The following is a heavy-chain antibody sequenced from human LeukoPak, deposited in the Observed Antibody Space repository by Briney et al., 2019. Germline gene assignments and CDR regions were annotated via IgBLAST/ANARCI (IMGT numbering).Heavy chain of an antibody. CDR2: ISYDGSNK. J-gene: IGHJ6*02. D-gene: IGHD6-19*01. CDR3: ARVRASSGWRHYYYYGMDV. Sequence: GRSLRLSCAASGFTFSSYAMHWVRQAPGKGLEWVAVISYDGSNKYYADSVKGRFTISRDNSKNTLYLQMNSLRAEDTAVYYCARVRASSGWRHYYYYGMDVWGQGTTVTVSS. CDR1: GFTFSSYA. V-gene: IGHV3-30-3*01.